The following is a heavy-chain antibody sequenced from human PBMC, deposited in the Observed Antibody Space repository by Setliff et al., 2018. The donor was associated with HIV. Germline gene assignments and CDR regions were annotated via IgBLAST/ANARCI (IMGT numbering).Heavy chain of an antibody. CDR1: GYTFTTYG. CDR2: ISPNFGHT. D-gene: IGHD3-22*01. V-gene: IGHV1-18*01. J-gene: IGHJ3*02. CDR3: ARDDSNDFYSYAFDI. Sequence: ASVKVSCKASGYTFTTYGISWVRQAPGHGLEWMGWISPNFGHTNYAQNFVGRVTMTVDTSTSRAYMELRSLTSDDTAMYYCARDDSNDFYSYAFDIWGQGTMVTVSS.